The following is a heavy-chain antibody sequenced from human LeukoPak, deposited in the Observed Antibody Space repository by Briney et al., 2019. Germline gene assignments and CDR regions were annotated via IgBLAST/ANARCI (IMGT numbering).Heavy chain of an antibody. V-gene: IGHV4-39*01. Sequence: SETLSLTCTVSGGSISSSSYYWGWIRQPPGKGLEWIGSIYYSGSTYYNPSLKSRVTISVDTSKNQFSLKLSSVTAADTAVYYCARGTKGRYFDWSEYYFDYWGQGTLVTVSS. CDR3: ARGTKGRYFDWSEYYFDY. CDR2: IYYSGST. D-gene: IGHD3-9*01. CDR1: GGSISSSSYY. J-gene: IGHJ4*02.